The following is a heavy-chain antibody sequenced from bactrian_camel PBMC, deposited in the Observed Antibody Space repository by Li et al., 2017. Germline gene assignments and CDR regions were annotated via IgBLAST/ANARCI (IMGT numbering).Heavy chain of an antibody. Sequence: HVQLVESGGGSVQAGGSLRLSCVASEYRGCTGWLRQDSGKEREGVASIAHDGTPTYIDSVKGRFTVSKDNAKNTLYLQMNSLLPEDTAMYYCAAESLRKGGGHFPIRADEYVYWGQGTQVTVS. V-gene: IGHV3S53*01. CDR1: EYRGC. CDR3: AAESLRKGGGHFPIRADEYVY. J-gene: IGHJ4*01. D-gene: IGHD7*01. CDR2: IAHDGTP.